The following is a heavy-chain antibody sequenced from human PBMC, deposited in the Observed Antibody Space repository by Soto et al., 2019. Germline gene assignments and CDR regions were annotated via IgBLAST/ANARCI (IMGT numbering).Heavy chain of an antibody. V-gene: IGHV1-69*13. CDR2: IIPIFGTA. J-gene: IGHJ5*02. Sequence: SVKVSCKASGGTFSSYAISWVRQAPGQGLEWMGGIIPIFGTANYAQKFQGRVTITADESTSTAYMELSSLRSEDTAVYYCARDTGSSTSLNWFDPWGQGTLVTVSS. D-gene: IGHD2-2*01. CDR3: ARDTGSSTSLNWFDP. CDR1: GGTFSSYA.